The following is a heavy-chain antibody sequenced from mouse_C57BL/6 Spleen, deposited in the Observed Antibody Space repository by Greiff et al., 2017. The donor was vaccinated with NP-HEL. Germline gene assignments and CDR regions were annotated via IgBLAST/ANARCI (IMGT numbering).Heavy chain of an antibody. CDR1: GFSLTSYG. J-gene: IGHJ1*03. Sequence: VQGVESGPGLVAPSQSLSITCTVSGFSLTSYGVDWVRQPPGKGLEWLGVIWGGGSTNYNSALMSRLSISKDNSKSQVFLKMNSLQTDDTAMYYCAKHGGDYYGSSYWYFDVWGTGTTVTVSS. D-gene: IGHD1-1*01. V-gene: IGHV2-9*01. CDR2: IWGGGST. CDR3: AKHGGDYYGSSYWYFDV.